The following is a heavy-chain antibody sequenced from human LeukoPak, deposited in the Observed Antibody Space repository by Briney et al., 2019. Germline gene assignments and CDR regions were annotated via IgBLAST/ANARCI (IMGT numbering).Heavy chain of an antibody. V-gene: IGHV3-23*01. D-gene: IGHD3-22*01. CDR3: AKGRYYYDSSGYPLDY. J-gene: IGHJ4*02. CDR2: ISGSGLST. CDR1: GFTFSTYA. Sequence: GGSLRLSCAASGFTFSTYAMSWVRQAPGKGLEWVSGISGSGLSTSYADSVKGRFTISRDNSKNTLYLQMNSLRAEDTAVYYCAKGRYYYDSSGYPLDYWGQGTLVTVSS.